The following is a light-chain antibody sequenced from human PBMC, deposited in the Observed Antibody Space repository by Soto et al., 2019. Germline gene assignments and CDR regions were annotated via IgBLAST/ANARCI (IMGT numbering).Light chain of an antibody. V-gene: IGKV3-15*01. CDR3: QQCNNWPFT. CDR2: GAS. CDR1: HSVSSN. Sequence: EIVMTQSPATLSLSPGERATLSCRASHSVSSNLAWYQHKPGQAPRLLIYGASTRATGIPARFSGSGSGTEFTLTISSLQSEDFAVYYCQQCNNWPFTFGPGTKVDIK. J-gene: IGKJ3*01.